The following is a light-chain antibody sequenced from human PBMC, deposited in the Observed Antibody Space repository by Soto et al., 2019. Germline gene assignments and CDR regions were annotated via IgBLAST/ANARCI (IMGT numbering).Light chain of an antibody. V-gene: IGKV3-20*01. CDR1: QSVSSNF. Sequence: EIVLTQSPGTLSLSPGDRATLSCRASQSVSSNFLAWYQQKPCKAPRHLIYGASIRATGIPDRFSGSGSGTDFTLTIRRLEPEDFAMYFCHQYGSSPRTFGQGTKVEIK. CDR3: HQYGSSPRT. CDR2: GAS. J-gene: IGKJ1*01.